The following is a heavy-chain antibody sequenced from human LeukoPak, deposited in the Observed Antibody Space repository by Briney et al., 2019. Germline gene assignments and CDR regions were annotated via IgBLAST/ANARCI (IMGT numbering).Heavy chain of an antibody. D-gene: IGHD2-8*01. V-gene: IGHV4-4*09. J-gene: IGHJ6*03. Sequence: SETLSLTCTVSGSSISSYYWSWIRQPPGKGLEWIGYIYTSGSTNYNPSLKSRVTISVDTSKNQFSLKLSSVTAADTAVYYCASSPPYDYYMDVWGKGTTVTVSS. CDR3: ASSPPYDYYMDV. CDR1: GSSISSYY. CDR2: IYTSGST.